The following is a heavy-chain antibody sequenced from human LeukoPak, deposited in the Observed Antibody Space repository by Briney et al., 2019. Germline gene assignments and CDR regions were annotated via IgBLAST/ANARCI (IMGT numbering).Heavy chain of an antibody. CDR2: VTTDGAAT. Sequence: GGSLRLSCAASGFTFSNYGSTWVRQAPGKGLEWVSSVTTDGAATYYADSVKGRFTISRDNSKSTLYLQLSGLRAEDTALYYCAKDRHCSGESCSSARWGQGTLVIVSS. V-gene: IGHV3-23*01. CDR1: GFTFSNYG. CDR3: AKDRHCSGESCSSAR. D-gene: IGHD2-15*01. J-gene: IGHJ1*01.